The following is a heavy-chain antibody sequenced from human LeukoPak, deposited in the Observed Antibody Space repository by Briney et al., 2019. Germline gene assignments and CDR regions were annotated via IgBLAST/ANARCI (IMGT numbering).Heavy chain of an antibody. CDR3: ARDLGATTSWYFDY. V-gene: IGHV3-33*08. CDR2: IWYDGSNK. D-gene: IGHD1-26*01. CDR1: GFTFSSYS. J-gene: IGHJ4*02. Sequence: GGSLRLSCAASGFTFSSYSMNWVRQAPGKGLEWVAVIWYDGSNKYYADSVKGRFTISRDNSKNTLYLQMNSLRAEDTAVYYCARDLGATTSWYFDYWGQGTLVTVSS.